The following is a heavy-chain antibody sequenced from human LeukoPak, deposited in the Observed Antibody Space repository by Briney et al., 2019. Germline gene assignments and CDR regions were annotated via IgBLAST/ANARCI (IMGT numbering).Heavy chain of an antibody. J-gene: IGHJ4*02. V-gene: IGHV3-21*01. CDR1: GFTFSSYS. CDR2: ISSSGSYI. Sequence: GGSLRLSCAASGFTFSSYSMNWVRQAPGKGLEWVSSISSSGSYIYYADSVKGRFTISRDNAKNSLYLQMNSLRAEDTAVYYCARDRPVSSWYLDYFDYWGQGTLVTVSS. CDR3: ARDRPVSSWYLDYFDY. D-gene: IGHD6-13*01.